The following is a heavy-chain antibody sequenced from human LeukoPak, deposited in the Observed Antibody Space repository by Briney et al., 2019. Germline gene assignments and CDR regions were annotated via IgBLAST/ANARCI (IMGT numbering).Heavy chain of an antibody. CDR2: ISVYIGNT. D-gene: IGHD2-15*01. J-gene: IGHJ4*02. V-gene: IGHV1-18*01. Sequence: EASVKVSCKASGYTFTSYGISWVRQAPGQGLEWMGWISVYIGNTNYAQKFQGGVTMTTDTSTGTAYMELRSLRSDDTAVYYCARDSCSGGSCFNDYWGQGTLVTVSS. CDR1: GYTFTSYG. CDR3: ARDSCSGGSCFNDY.